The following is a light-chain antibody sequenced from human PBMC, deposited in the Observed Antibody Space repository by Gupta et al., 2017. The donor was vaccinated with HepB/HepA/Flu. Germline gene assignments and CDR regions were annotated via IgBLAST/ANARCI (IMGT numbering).Light chain of an antibody. V-gene: IGLV2-8*01. CDR3: SSYASSKNWG. Sequence: QSALTQPPSASGSPGQSVTISCTGTSSDVGGYNFVSWYQQHPGKAPKLIIYEVTKRPSGVPDRFSGSKSGNTASLSASGLQAEDEADYYCSSYASSKNWGFGGGTKLTVL. J-gene: IGLJ3*02. CDR1: SSDVGGYNF. CDR2: EVT.